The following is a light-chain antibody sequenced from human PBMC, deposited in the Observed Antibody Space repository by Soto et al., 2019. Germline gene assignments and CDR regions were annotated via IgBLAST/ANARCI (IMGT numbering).Light chain of an antibody. J-gene: IGKJ4*01. V-gene: IGKV3-20*01. Sequence: IGLTQSPGPLSLSPGERATLSCRASQSVGTYLAWYQQKTGQAPRLLIYGASSRATGIPDRFSGSGSGTDCTLTISRLEPEDVAVYYCQQYVSIPLTFCGGTKVDIK. CDR3: QQYVSIPLT. CDR1: QSVGTY. CDR2: GAS.